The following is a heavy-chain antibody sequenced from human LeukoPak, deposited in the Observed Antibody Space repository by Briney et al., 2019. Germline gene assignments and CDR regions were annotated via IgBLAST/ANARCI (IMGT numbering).Heavy chain of an antibody. CDR2: IFYSGST. CDR1: GGSFSGYY. Sequence: SETLSLTCAVYGGSFSGYYWRWIRQPPGKALEWIGNIFYSGSTYYSPSLKSRVTISLGTSRNQFSLKLNSVTAADTAVYYCAKSNGYGLIGIWGQGTMVTVSS. D-gene: IGHD3-22*01. CDR3: AKSNGYGLIGI. V-gene: IGHV4-34*12. J-gene: IGHJ3*02.